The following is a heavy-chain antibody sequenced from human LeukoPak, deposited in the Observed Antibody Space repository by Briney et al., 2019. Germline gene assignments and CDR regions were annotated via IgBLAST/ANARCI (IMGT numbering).Heavy chain of an antibody. CDR3: ATQGGNI. V-gene: IGHV1-58*02. J-gene: IGHJ3*02. D-gene: IGHD3-16*01. CDR2: IVVGSGNT. CDR1: GLTFTSSA. Sequence: GASVKVSCKASGLTFTSSAMQWVRQARGQRLEWIGWIVVGSGNTNYAQKFQERVTITRDMSTSTAYMELSSLRSEDTAVYYCATQGGNIWGQGTMVTVSS.